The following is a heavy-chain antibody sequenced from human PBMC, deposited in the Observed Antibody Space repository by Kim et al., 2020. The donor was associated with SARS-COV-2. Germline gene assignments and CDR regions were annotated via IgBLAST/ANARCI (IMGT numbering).Heavy chain of an antibody. D-gene: IGHD2-2*01. Sequence: SVKVSCKASGGTFSSYAISWVRQAPGQGLEWMGGIIPIFGTANYAQKFQGRVTITADESTSTAYMELSSLRSEDTAVYYCARGCSSTSCPNDYYYYYGMDVWGQGTTVTVSS. J-gene: IGHJ6*02. V-gene: IGHV1-69*13. CDR1: GGTFSSYA. CDR3: ARGCSSTSCPNDYYYYYGMDV. CDR2: IIPIFGTA.